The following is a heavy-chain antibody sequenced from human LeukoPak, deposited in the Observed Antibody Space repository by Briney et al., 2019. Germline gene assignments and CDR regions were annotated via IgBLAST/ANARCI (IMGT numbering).Heavy chain of an antibody. Sequence: SETLSLTCTVSGGSISSYYWSWIRQPPEKGQEWIGYIYYSGSTNYNPSLKSRVTISVDPSKNQFSLKLSSVTAADTAVYYCARNDYSNYYLPFFDPWGQGTLVTVSS. CDR3: ARNDYSNYYLPFFDP. J-gene: IGHJ5*02. CDR2: IYYSGST. CDR1: GGSISSYY. D-gene: IGHD4-11*01. V-gene: IGHV4-59*01.